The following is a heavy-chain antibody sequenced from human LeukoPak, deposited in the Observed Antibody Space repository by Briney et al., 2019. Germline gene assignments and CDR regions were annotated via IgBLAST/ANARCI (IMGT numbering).Heavy chain of an antibody. D-gene: IGHD1-26*01. CDR2: IYYSGST. J-gene: IGHJ4*02. Sequence: SETLSLTCTVSGGSISSSSHYWGWIRQPPGKGLEWIGSIYYSGSTYYNPSLKSRVTISVDTSKNQFSLKLSSVTAADTAVYYCARGVGWEPISKGYYFDYWGQGTLVTVSS. V-gene: IGHV4-39*07. CDR1: GGSISSSSHY. CDR3: ARGVGWEPISKGYYFDY.